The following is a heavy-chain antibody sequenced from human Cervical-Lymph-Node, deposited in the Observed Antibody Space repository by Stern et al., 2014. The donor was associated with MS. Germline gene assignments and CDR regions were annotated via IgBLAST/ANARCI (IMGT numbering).Heavy chain of an antibody. J-gene: IGHJ4*02. CDR3: ARRGGRRLIHFDS. Sequence: QLQLQESGPGLVKPSGTLSLTCEVSGDIVTNANYWSWVRQSPGQGLEWIGEVSHTGGTNYNPSLRGRVTMSLDNSMNRFSLMLTSVAATDTAVYFCARRGGRRLIHFDSWGQGTLVTVSS. CDR2: VSHTGGT. D-gene: IGHD3-16*01. CDR1: GDIVTNANY. V-gene: IGHV4-4*02.